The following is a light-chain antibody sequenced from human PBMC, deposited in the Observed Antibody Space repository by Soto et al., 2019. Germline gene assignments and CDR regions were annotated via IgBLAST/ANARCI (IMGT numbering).Light chain of an antibody. CDR2: EVS. V-gene: IGLV2-14*01. CDR1: SSDVGGYNY. Sequence: QSALTQPASVSGSPGQSITISWTGTSSDVGGYNYVSWYQQHPGKAPKLMIYEVSNRPSGVSNRFSGSKSGNTASLTISGLQAEDEADYYCSSYTSSSTPRVFGGGTKVTVL. J-gene: IGLJ3*02. CDR3: SSYTSSSTPRV.